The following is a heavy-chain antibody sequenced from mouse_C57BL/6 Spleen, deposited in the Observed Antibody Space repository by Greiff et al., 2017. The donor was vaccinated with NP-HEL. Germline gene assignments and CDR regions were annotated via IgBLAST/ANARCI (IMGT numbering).Heavy chain of an antibody. CDR3: ARPELGGYYAMDY. CDR2: ISNGGGST. J-gene: IGHJ4*01. Sequence: EVMLVESGGGLVQPGGSLKLSCAASGFTFSDYYMYWVRQTPEKRLEWVAYISNGGGSTYYPDTVKGRFTISRDNAKNTLYLQMSRLKSEDTAMYYCARPELGGYYAMDYWGQGTSVTVSS. CDR1: GFTFSDYY. D-gene: IGHD4-1*01. V-gene: IGHV5-12*01.